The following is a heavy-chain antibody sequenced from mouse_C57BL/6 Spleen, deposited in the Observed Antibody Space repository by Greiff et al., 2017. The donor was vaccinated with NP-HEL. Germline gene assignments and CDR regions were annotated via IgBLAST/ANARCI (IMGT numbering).Heavy chain of an antibody. CDR3: ARKGFGAMDY. CDR1: GYSITSGYY. J-gene: IGHJ4*01. Sequence: EVQVVESGPGLVKPSQSLSLTCSVTGYSITSGYYWNWIRQFPGNKLEWMGYISYDGSNNYNPSLKNRISITRDTSKNQFFLKLNSVTTEDTATYYCARKGFGAMDYWGQGTSVTVSS. D-gene: IGHD3-1*01. V-gene: IGHV3-6*01. CDR2: ISYDGSN.